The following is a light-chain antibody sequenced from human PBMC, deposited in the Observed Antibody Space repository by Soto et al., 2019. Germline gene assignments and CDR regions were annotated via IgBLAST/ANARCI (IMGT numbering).Light chain of an antibody. V-gene: IGLV2-14*01. Sequence: QSALTQPASVSGSPGQSITISCTGTSSDVGGYNYVSWFQQHPGKAPKLMIFEVSNRPSGVSNRFSGSKSGNTASLTISGLQAEDEADYYCSSYTTSNTRQIVFGTGTKVTV. CDR2: EVS. J-gene: IGLJ1*01. CDR3: SSYTTSNTRQIV. CDR1: SSDVGGYNY.